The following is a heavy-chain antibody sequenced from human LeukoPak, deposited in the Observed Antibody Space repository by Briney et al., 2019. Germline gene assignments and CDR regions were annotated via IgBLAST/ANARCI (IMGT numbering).Heavy chain of an antibody. CDR1: GFPFVKAW. V-gene: IGHV3-74*03. CDR2: IHNDGSGT. CDR3: AKDAVAWVY. Sequence: PGGSLRLSCAASGFPFVKAWMHWVRQAPGKGLVWVSRIHNDGSGTTYADSVKGRFTISRDNSKNTLYLQMNSLRAEDTAVYYCAKDAVAWVYWGQGTLVTVSS. J-gene: IGHJ4*02. D-gene: IGHD5-12*01.